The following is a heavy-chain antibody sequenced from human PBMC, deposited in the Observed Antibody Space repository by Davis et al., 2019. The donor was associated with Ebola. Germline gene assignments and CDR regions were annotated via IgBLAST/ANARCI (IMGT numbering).Heavy chain of an antibody. D-gene: IGHD3-10*01. Sequence: AASVKVSCKASGYTFTSYAMHWVRQAPGQRLEWMGWINAGNGNTKYSQKFQGRVTITRDTSASTAYMELSSLRSEDTAVYYCAREVIYYYGSGSYQYYFDYWGQGTLVTVSS. CDR1: GYTFTSYA. V-gene: IGHV1-3*01. J-gene: IGHJ4*02. CDR3: AREVIYYYGSGSYQYYFDY. CDR2: INAGNGNT.